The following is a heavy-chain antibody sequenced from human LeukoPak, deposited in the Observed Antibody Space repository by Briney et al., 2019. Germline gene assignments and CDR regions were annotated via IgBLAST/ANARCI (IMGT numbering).Heavy chain of an antibody. CDR3: VKDFGRRRGTPDN. CDR1: GFTFSNYA. D-gene: IGHD1-26*01. V-gene: IGHV3-30*14. J-gene: IGHJ4*02. CDR2: ISHHASNQ. Sequence: GGSLKLSCAASGFTFSNYAMHWVRQAPGKGLEWVAVISHHASNQYYADSVKGRFTISRDNSKSTLYLQMSSLRTEDTALYYCVKDFGRRRGTPDNWGQGTLVTVSS.